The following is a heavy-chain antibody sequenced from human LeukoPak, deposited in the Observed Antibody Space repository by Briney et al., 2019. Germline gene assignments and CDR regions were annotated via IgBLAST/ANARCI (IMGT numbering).Heavy chain of an antibody. J-gene: IGHJ5*02. Sequence: GGSLRLSCAASGFTFSSYAMHWVRQAPGKGLEWVAVISYDGSNKYYADSVKGRFTISRDNSKNTLYLQMNSLRAEDTAVYYCARDSLTSGELHPWGQGTLVTVSS. CDR2: ISYDGSNK. CDR3: ARDSLTSGELHP. CDR1: GFTFSSYA. D-gene: IGHD3-16*01. V-gene: IGHV3-30-3*01.